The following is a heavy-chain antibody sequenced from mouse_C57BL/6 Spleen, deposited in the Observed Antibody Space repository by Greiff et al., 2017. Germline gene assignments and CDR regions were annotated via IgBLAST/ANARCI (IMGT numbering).Heavy chain of an antibody. CDR1: GYTFTSYW. Sequence: VQLQQPGAELVMPGASVKLSCKASGYTFTSYWMHWVKQRPGQGLEWIGEIDPSDSYTNYNQKFKGKSTLTVDKSSSTASMQLSSLTSEDSAVYYCARAVKSGYYSHWYFDVWGTGTTVTVSS. CDR2: IDPSDSYT. CDR3: ARAVKSGYYSHWYFDV. V-gene: IGHV1-69*01. J-gene: IGHJ1*03. D-gene: IGHD2-3*01.